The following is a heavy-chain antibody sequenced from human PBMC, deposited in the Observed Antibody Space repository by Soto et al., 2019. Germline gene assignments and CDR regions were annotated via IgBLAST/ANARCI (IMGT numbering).Heavy chain of an antibody. CDR3: ARVGGCGSSSCYAVDYGMDV. CDR2: IYYSGST. CDR1: GDSISSSYNY. V-gene: IGHV4-31*03. J-gene: IGHJ6*02. Sequence: QVQLQESGPGLVKASQTLSLTCTVSGDSISSSYNYWSWVRQHPGKGLEWIGYIYYSGSTYYNPSLKGRLTISVDTSKKQFSLNLSSVTAADTAVYYCARVGGCGSSSCYAVDYGMDVWGQGTTVTVSS. D-gene: IGHD2-2*01.